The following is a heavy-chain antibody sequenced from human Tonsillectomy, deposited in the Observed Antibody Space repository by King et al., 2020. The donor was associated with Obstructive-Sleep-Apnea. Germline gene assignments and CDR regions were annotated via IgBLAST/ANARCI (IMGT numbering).Heavy chain of an antibody. CDR1: GFTFSSYS. CDR2: ISSSSSTI. D-gene: IGHD1-26*01. V-gene: IGHV3-48*04. CDR3: AGERNSRSYYFDY. J-gene: IGHJ4*02. Sequence: VQLVESGGGLVQPGGSLRLSCAASGFTFSSYSMNWVRQAPGKGLEWVSYISSSSSTIYYADSVKGRFTISRDNAKNSLYLQMNSLRAEDTAVYYCAGERNSRSYYFDYWGQGTLVTVSS.